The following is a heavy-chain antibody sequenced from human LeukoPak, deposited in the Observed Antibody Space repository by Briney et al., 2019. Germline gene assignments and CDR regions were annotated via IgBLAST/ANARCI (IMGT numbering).Heavy chain of an antibody. D-gene: IGHD1-14*01. V-gene: IGHV1-46*01. Sequence: ASVKVSCKASGYTFTSYYMHWVRQAPGQGLEWMGIINPSGGSTSYAQKFQGRVTMTRDTSTSTVYMELSSLRSEDTAVYYCARETTDSYYYYGMDVWGQGTTVTVSS. CDR3: ARETTDSYYYYGMDV. CDR2: INPSGGST. CDR1: GYTFTSYY. J-gene: IGHJ6*02.